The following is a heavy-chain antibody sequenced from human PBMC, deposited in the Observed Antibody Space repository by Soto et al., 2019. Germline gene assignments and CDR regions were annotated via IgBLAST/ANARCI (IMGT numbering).Heavy chain of an antibody. CDR2: INAGNGNT. Sequence: ASVKVSCKASGYTFTSYAMHWVRQAPGQRLEWMGWINAGNGNTKYSQKFQGRVTITRDTSASTAYMELSSLRSEDTAVYYCARAIGAAGWVDYWGQGTLVTVSS. CDR3: ARAIGAAGWVDY. D-gene: IGHD1-26*01. V-gene: IGHV1-3*01. CDR1: GYTFTSYA. J-gene: IGHJ4*02.